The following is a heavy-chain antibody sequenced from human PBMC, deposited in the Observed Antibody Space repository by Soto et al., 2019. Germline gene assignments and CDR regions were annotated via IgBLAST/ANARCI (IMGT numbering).Heavy chain of an antibody. CDR1: GFTFSSYT. V-gene: IGHV3-30-3*01. J-gene: IGHJ4*02. Sequence: QVQLVESGGGVVQPGRSLRLSCAASGFTFSSYTMHWVRQAPGKGLEWVAVISYDGSNKYHADSVKGRFTISRDNSKNTLYLQMNSLRADDTAVYYCAREGGLGATRSGYYFDYWGQGTLVTVSS. D-gene: IGHD1-26*01. CDR2: ISYDGSNK. CDR3: AREGGLGATRSGYYFDY.